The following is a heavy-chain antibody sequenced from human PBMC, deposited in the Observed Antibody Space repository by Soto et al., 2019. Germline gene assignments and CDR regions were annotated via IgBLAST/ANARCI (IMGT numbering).Heavy chain of an antibody. CDR1: GFTFSSYA. J-gene: IGHJ6*03. Sequence: GGSLRLSCAASGFTFSSYAMNWVRQAPGKGLEWVSAISGSGDSTYYADSVKGRFTISRDNSNNTLYLQMNSLRAEDTAVYYCASPPRWLYYYYYYMDVWGKGTTVTVSS. D-gene: IGHD3-22*01. CDR3: ASPPRWLYYYYYYMDV. CDR2: ISGSGDST. V-gene: IGHV3-23*01.